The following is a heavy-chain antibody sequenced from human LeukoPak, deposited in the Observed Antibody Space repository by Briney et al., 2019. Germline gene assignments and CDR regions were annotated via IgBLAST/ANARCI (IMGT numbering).Heavy chain of an antibody. CDR2: IKQDGSEK. CDR1: GFTFSSYW. Sequence: GGPLRLSCAASGFTFSSYWMSWVRQAPGKGLEWVANIKQDGSEKYYVDSVKGRFTISRDNAKNSLYLQMNSLRAEDTAVYYCARDRNYDFCADWGQGTLVTVSS. J-gene: IGHJ4*02. CDR3: ARDRNYDFCAD. D-gene: IGHD3-3*01. V-gene: IGHV3-7*01.